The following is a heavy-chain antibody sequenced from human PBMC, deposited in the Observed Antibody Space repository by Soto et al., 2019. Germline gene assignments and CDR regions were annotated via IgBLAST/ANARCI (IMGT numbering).Heavy chain of an antibody. D-gene: IGHD6-19*01. Sequence: PSETLSLTCTVSGGSISSYYWSWIRQPPGKGLEWIGYIYYSGSTNYNPSLKSRVTISVDTSKNQFSLKLSSVTAADTAVYYCARTHSSGWFAAEPASFDYWGQGTLVTVSS. CDR3: ARTHSSGWFAAEPASFDY. J-gene: IGHJ4*02. CDR2: IYYSGST. V-gene: IGHV4-59*08. CDR1: GGSISSYY.